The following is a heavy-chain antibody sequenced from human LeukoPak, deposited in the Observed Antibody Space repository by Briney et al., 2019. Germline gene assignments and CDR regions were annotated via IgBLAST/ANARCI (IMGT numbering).Heavy chain of an antibody. D-gene: IGHD1-1*01. J-gene: IGHJ4*02. CDR2: INHSGST. CDR3: ARLNVSRYYFDY. V-gene: IGHV4-34*01. Sequence: SETLSLTCAVYGGSFSGYYWSWIRQPPGKGLEWIGEINHSGSTNYNPSLKSRVIISVDTSKNQFSLKLSSVTAADTAVYYCARLNVSRYYFDYWGQGTLVTVSS. CDR1: GGSFSGYY.